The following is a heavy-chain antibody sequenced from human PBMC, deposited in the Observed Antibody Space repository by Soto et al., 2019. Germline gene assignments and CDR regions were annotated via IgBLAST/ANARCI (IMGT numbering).Heavy chain of an antibody. D-gene: IGHD5-18*01. Sequence: SETLSLACSVSGGSISSGVFSWSWIRQPPGKVLEWIGYIYYGGSTYYNPSLKSRVTMSVDRSKNQFSLELGSVTAADTAVYYCARYSFGFAYWGRGTLVTVSA. CDR2: IYYGGST. V-gene: IGHV4-30-2*01. CDR3: ARYSFGFAY. J-gene: IGHJ4*02. CDR1: GGSISSGVFS.